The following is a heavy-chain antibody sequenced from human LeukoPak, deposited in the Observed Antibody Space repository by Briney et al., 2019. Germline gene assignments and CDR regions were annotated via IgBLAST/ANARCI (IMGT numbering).Heavy chain of an antibody. Sequence: PGGSLRLSCAASGFTFSSYAMSWVRQAPGKGLEWVSAISGSGGSTYYADSVKGRFTISRDNSKNTLYLQMNSLRAEDTAVYYCAKDPRKGYYYDSSGYPKGFDYWGQGTLVTVSS. CDR1: GFTFSSYA. CDR3: AKDPRKGYYYDSSGYPKGFDY. J-gene: IGHJ4*02. V-gene: IGHV3-23*01. CDR2: ISGSGGST. D-gene: IGHD3-22*01.